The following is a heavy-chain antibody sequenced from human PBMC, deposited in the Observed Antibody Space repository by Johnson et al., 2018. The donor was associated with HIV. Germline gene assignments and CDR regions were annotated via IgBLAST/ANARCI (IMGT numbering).Heavy chain of an antibody. J-gene: IGHJ3*02. D-gene: IGHD6-13*01. CDR1: RFTFSSYG. Sequence: QVHLVESGGGVVQPGGSLRLSCEASRFTFSSYGMHWVRQAPGKGLEWVAFIRNDGSNKNYGDSVKGRFTISRDNSKNTLYLQMNSLRAEDTAVYYCARARDRSSSRDAFDIWGQGTMVTVSS. CDR2: IRNDGSNK. CDR3: ARARDRSSSRDAFDI. V-gene: IGHV3-30*02.